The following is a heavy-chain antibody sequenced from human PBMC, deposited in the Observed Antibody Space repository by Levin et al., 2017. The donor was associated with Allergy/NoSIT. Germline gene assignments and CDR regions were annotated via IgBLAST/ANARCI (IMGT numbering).Heavy chain of an antibody. CDR2: INAGNGNT. Sequence: PGASVKVSCKASGYTFTSYAMHWVRQAPGQRLEWMGWINAGNGNTKYSQKFQGRVTITRDTSASTAYMELSSLRSEDTAVYYCARGRILITFGGVIPPTDYWGQGTLVTVSS. CDR3: ARGRILITFGGVIPPTDY. V-gene: IGHV1-3*01. D-gene: IGHD3-16*02. J-gene: IGHJ4*02. CDR1: GYTFTSYA.